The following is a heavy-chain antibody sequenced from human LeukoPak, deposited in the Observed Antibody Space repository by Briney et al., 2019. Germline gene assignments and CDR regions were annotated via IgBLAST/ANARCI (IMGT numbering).Heavy chain of an antibody. CDR1: GFTFSSYV. D-gene: IGHD1-26*01. V-gene: IGHV3-23*01. CDR2: ISDSGGST. J-gene: IGHJ4*02. Sequence: GGTLRLSCAVSGFTFSSYVMSWVRQAPGQGLEWVSAISDSGGSTYYADSVKGRFTISRDNSKNTLYLQMNSLRAEDTAVYYCAKRGAEVGATVAPGDYWGQGTLVTVSS. CDR3: AKRGAEVGATVAPGDY.